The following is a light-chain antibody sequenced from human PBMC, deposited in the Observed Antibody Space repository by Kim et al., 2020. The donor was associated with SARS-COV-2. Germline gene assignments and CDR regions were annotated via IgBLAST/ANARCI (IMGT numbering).Light chain of an antibody. V-gene: IGLV1-36*01. Sequence: QSVLTRPPSVSEAPRQRVTISCSGSSSNIGNNAVNWYQQLPGKAPKLLIYYDDLLPSGVSDRFSGSKSGTSASLAISGLQSEDEADYYCAAWDDRLNGPVFGGGTQLTVL. CDR1: SSNIGNNA. CDR2: YDD. CDR3: AAWDDRLNGPV. J-gene: IGLJ2*01.